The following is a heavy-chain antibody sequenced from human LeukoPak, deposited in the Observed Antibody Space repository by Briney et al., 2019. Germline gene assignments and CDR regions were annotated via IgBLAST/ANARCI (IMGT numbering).Heavy chain of an antibody. Sequence: GGSLRLSCAASGFTFSSYGMHWVRQAPGKGLEWVAVIWYDGSNKYYADSVKGRFTISRDNSKNTLYLQMNSLRAEDTAVCYCAKCDSSSLRFFDYWGQGTLVTVSS. CDR1: GFTFSSYG. V-gene: IGHV3-33*06. J-gene: IGHJ4*02. CDR2: IWYDGSNK. D-gene: IGHD6-6*01. CDR3: AKCDSSSLRFFDY.